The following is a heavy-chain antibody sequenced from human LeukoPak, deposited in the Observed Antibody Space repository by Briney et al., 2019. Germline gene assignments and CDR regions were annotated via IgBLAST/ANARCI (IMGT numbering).Heavy chain of an antibody. D-gene: IGHD3-10*01. CDR3: ARALMVRGVEFDY. Sequence: GGSLRLSCAASGFTVSSNYMSWVRQAPGRGVEWVANIKQDESEKYYVDSVKGRFSISRDNAKNSLYLQMNSLRAEDTAVYYCARALMVRGVEFDYWGQGTLVTVSS. CDR1: GFTVSSNY. J-gene: IGHJ4*02. CDR2: IKQDESEK. V-gene: IGHV3-7*01.